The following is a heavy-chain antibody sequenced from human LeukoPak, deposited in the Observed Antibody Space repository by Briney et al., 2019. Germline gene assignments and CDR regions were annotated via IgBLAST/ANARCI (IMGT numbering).Heavy chain of an antibody. CDR1: GFTFSSYA. J-gene: IGHJ3*02. V-gene: IGHV3-23*01. D-gene: IGHD3-22*01. CDR2: ISGSGGST. Sequence: QPGGSLRLSCAASGFTFSSYAMSWVRQAPGKGLEWVSAISGSGGSTYYADSVKGRFTISRDNSKNTLYLQMNRLRAEDTAVYYCAKDTSISPMMDDAFDIWGQGTMVTVSS. CDR3: AKDTSISPMMDDAFDI.